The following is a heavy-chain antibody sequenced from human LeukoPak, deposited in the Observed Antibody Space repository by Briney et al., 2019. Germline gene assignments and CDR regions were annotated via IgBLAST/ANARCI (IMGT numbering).Heavy chain of an antibody. V-gene: IGHV3-74*01. D-gene: IGHD3-3*01. Sequence: GSLRLSCAASGFTFSNYWMHWVRQDPGKGLVWVSYINPDGSNTNYADSVKGRFTISRDNAKNTLYLQMNSLRAEDTALYYCAKSRLSGINDAFDIWGQGTMVTVSS. J-gene: IGHJ3*02. CDR3: AKSRLSGINDAFDI. CDR1: GFTFSNYW. CDR2: INPDGSNT.